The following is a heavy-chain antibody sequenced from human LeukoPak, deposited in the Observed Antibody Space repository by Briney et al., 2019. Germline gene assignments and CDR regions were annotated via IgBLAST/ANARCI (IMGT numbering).Heavy chain of an antibody. V-gene: IGHV4-59*01. Sequence: SETLSLTCTVSGGSISSYYWSWIRQPPGKGLEWIGYIYYSGSTNYNPSLKSRVTISVDTSKKQFSLKLSSVTAADTAVYYCARSVPRVGVLDYWGQGTLVTVSS. D-gene: IGHD1-26*01. CDR2: IYYSGST. CDR3: ARSVPRVGVLDY. J-gene: IGHJ4*02. CDR1: GGSISSYY.